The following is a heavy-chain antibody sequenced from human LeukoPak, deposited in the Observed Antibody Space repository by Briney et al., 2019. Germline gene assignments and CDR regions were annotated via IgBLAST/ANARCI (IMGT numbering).Heavy chain of an antibody. Sequence: SETLSLTCTVSGCSISSYYWSWLRQPPGMGLVGMVYIYYSESTNYNPSLKSRVNISVHTSKIQFSLKLSSVTAADKAVYYCARDVKLGYCSSTSCYGYYYMDVWGKGTTVTVSS. CDR2: IYYSEST. V-gene: IGHV4-59*01. J-gene: IGHJ6*03. CDR3: ARDVKLGYCSSTSCYGYYYMDV. D-gene: IGHD2-2*01. CDR1: GCSISSYY.